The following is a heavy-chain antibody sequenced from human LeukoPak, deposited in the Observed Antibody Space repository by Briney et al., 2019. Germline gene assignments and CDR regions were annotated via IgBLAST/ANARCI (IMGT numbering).Heavy chain of an antibody. J-gene: IGHJ5*02. V-gene: IGHV4-39*07. CDR1: GGSISSSSYY. D-gene: IGHD6-13*01. CDR3: ARDRGGIAAAGTVWFDP. CDR2: IYYSGST. Sequence: PSETLSLTCTVSGGSISSSSYYWGWIRQPPGKGLEWIGSIYYSGSTYYNPSLKSRVTISVDTSKNQFSLKLSSVTAADTAVYYCARDRGGIAAAGTVWFDPWGQGTLVTVSS.